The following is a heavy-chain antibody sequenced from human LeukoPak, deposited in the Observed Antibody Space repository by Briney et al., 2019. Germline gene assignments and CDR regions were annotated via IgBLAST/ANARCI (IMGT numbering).Heavy chain of an antibody. D-gene: IGHD2-2*01. CDR2: ISYDGSNK. CDR3: AREYQLLGNNAFDI. J-gene: IGHJ3*02. Sequence: GGSLRLSCAASGFTFSSYGMHWVRQAPGKGLEWVAVISYDGSNKYYADSVKGRFTISRDNSKNTLYLQMNSLRAEDTAVHYCAREYQLLGNNAFDIWGQGTMVTVSS. CDR1: GFTFSSYG. V-gene: IGHV3-30*03.